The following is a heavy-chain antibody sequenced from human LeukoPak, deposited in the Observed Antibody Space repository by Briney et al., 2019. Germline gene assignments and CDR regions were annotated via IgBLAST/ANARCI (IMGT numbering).Heavy chain of an antibody. D-gene: IGHD2-15*01. CDR1: GGSISSSSYY. J-gene: IGHJ4*02. CDR3: ARHEVAVAATPDHYFDY. Sequence: NPSETLSLTCTVSGGSISSSSYYWGWIRQPPGKGLEWIGSVYYTGASYYNPSLKSRVTISIDTSKKHFSLKLTSVTAADTAVYYCARHEVAVAATPDHYFDYWGQGTLVTVSS. CDR2: VYYTGAS. V-gene: IGHV4-39*07.